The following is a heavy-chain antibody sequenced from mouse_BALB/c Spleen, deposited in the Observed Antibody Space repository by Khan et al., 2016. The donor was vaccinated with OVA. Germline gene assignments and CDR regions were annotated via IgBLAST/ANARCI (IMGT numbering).Heavy chain of an antibody. CDR3: ARGGYYDNSLFDY. CDR2: IYPGNDNT. D-gene: IGHD2-4*01. Sequence: QVQLQQSGPELVKPGASVKISCKASGYTFTYYYMNWVKQKPGQGLEWIGWIYPGNDNTKYNEKFKDMATLTVDTSSTTAFMQLSSLTSEDTAFYFCARGGYYDNSLFDYWGQGTTLTVSS. J-gene: IGHJ2*01. V-gene: IGHV1-84*02. CDR1: GYTFTYYY.